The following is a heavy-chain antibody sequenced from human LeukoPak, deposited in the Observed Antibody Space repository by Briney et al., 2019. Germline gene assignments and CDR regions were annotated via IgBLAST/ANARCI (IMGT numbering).Heavy chain of an antibody. CDR1: GGSISSNY. Sequence: PSETLSLTCTVSGGSISSNYWSWIRQPPGKGLEWIGYIYYSGSTNYNPSLKSRVTISVDTSKNQFSLKLSSVTAADTAVYYCARHHRYSSFPWYMDVWGKGTTVTVSS. V-gene: IGHV4-59*08. D-gene: IGHD6-13*01. CDR2: IYYSGST. CDR3: ARHHRYSSFPWYMDV. J-gene: IGHJ6*03.